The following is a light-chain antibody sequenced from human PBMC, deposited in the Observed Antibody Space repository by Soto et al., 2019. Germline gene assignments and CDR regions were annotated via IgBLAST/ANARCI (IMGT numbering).Light chain of an antibody. CDR3: QQYDSYQWK. J-gene: IGKJ1*01. CDR1: QSISSW. V-gene: IGKV1-5*01. Sequence: DIQMTQSPSTLSASVGDRVTITCRASQSISSWLAWYQQKPGKAPKLLIYDASSLQSGVPSRFSGSGSGTEFTLTISSLQPDDFATYYCQQYDSYQWKFGHVTQVHI. CDR2: DAS.